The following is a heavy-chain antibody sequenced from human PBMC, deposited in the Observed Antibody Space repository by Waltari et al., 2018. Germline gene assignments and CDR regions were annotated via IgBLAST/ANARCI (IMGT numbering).Heavy chain of an antibody. D-gene: IGHD5-12*01. CDR1: GFTFSHAW. CDR3: NTDHIRWIGPLDV. J-gene: IGHJ6*04. V-gene: IGHV3-15*07. Sequence: DVQLVESGGGLVKPGGSLRLSCAASGFTFSHAWMNWVRLAPGKGLGWVGRIGSKIDGEIQADAAPERGRCTISRDDSKNTPHVEMNGLKTEETAVYYCNTDHIRWIGPLDVWGERTTVTVSS. CDR2: IGSKIDGEIQ.